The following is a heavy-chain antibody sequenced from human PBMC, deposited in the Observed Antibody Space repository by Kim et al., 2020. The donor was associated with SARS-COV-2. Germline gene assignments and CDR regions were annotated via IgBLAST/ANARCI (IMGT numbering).Heavy chain of an antibody. J-gene: IGHJ6*02. CDR2: ISSSSSYI. CDR1: GFTFSSYS. Sequence: GGSLRLSCAASGFTFSSYSMNWVRQAPGKGLEWVSSISSSSSYIYYADSVKGRFTISRDNAKNSLYLQMNSLRAEDTAVYYCARNYGDYVLHYYYYGMDVWGQGTTVTVSS. V-gene: IGHV3-21*01. CDR3: ARNYGDYVLHYYYYGMDV. D-gene: IGHD4-17*01.